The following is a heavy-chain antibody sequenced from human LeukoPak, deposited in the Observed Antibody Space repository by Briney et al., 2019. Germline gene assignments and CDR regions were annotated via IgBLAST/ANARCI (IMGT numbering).Heavy chain of an antibody. CDR3: ARGLGHVSFDP. Sequence: GASVKVTFKSSRSTFTSYDINWVRQATGQGLEWMGWMNTNSGNTGYAQKFQGRVTITSNTSISTAYMELSRLRSEDTAVYYCARGLGHVSFDPWGQGTLVTVSS. CDR2: MNTNSGNT. D-gene: IGHD3-16*01. CDR1: RSTFTSYD. J-gene: IGHJ5*02. V-gene: IGHV1-8*01.